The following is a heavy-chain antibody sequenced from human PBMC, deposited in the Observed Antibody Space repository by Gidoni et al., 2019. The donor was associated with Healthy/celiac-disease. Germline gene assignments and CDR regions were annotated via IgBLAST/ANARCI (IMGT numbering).Heavy chain of an antibody. CDR2: IYTSGST. Sequence: QVQLQESGPGLVKPSETLSLTCTVSGGPISSYYWSWIRQPAGKGLEWIGRIYTSGSTNYNPSLKSRVTMSVDTSKNQFSLKLSSVTAADTAVYYCARVGYNMITFGGVEYGMDVWGQGTTVTVSS. CDR3: ARVGYNMITFGGVEYGMDV. J-gene: IGHJ6*02. CDR1: GGPISSYY. D-gene: IGHD3-16*01. V-gene: IGHV4-4*07.